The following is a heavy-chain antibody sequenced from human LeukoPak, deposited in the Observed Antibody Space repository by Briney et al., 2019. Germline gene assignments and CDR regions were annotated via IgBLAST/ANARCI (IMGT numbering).Heavy chain of an antibody. D-gene: IGHD6-13*01. Sequence: SQTLSLTCAISGDSVSSNSAAWNWLRQSPARGLEGLGRTYYRSKLYNDYAVSVKSRITINPDTSKNQLSLQLNSVTPEYTAVYYCAGAKDDIAAADPYGMDVWGQGATVTVSS. CDR1: GDSVSSNSAA. J-gene: IGHJ6*02. V-gene: IGHV6-1*01. CDR3: AGAKDDIAAADPYGMDV. CDR2: TYYRSKLYN.